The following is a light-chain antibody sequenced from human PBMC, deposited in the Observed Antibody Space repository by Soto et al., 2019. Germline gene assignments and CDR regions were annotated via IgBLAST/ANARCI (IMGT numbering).Light chain of an antibody. CDR1: QSVSSN. CDR2: GAS. J-gene: IGKJ2*01. V-gene: IGKV3-15*01. CDR3: QQYNNWRT. Sequence: EIVMTQSPATLSVSPGERATLSCRASQSVSSNLAWYQQKPGQAPRLLIYGASTRATGIPARFSGSGSGTEFPLTISSLQSEDFAVYYCQQYNNWRTFGQGTKLEIK.